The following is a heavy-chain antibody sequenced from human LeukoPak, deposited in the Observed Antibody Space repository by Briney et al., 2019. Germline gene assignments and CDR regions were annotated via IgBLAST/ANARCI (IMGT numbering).Heavy chain of an antibody. CDR2: INHSGST. CDR1: GGSFSGYY. Sequence: SETLSLTCAVYGGSFSGYYWSWIRQPPGKGLEWIGEINHSGSTNYIPSLKSRVTISVDTSKNQFSLKLSSVTAADTAVYYCARGRQNDYWGQGTLVTVSS. V-gene: IGHV4-34*01. J-gene: IGHJ4*02. CDR3: ARGRQNDY.